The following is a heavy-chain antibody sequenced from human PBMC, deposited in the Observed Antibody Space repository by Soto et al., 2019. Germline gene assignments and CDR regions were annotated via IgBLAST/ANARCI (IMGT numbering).Heavy chain of an antibody. CDR1: GGTFSSYA. CDR3: AGDDYGDSYYYYGMDV. Sequence: QVQLVQSGAEVKKPGSSVKVSCKASGGTFSSYAISWVRQAPGQGLEWMGGIIPIFGTANYAQKFQGRVTITADKSTSKAYIELSNLRSEDTAVYCCAGDDYGDSYYYYGMDVWGEGTTVTVSS. CDR2: IIPIFGTA. V-gene: IGHV1-69*06. J-gene: IGHJ6*04. D-gene: IGHD4-17*01.